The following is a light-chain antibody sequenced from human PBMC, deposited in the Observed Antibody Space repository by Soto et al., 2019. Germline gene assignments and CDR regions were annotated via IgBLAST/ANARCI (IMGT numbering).Light chain of an antibody. CDR3: QLYNRNTWS. CDR2: GAS. CDR1: QSVGTW. J-gene: IGKJ1*01. Sequence: DIQMTQSPSTLSASVGGRVTITCRASQSVGTWVAWYQQKPGKAPKLLIYGASNLESGVPSRFGGSGSGTEFTLTITTLQPDDFATYFCQLYNRNTWSFGPGTKVDIK. V-gene: IGKV1-5*01.